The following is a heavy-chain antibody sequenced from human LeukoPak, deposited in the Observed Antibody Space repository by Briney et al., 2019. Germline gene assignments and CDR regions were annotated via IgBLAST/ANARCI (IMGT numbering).Heavy chain of an antibody. CDR1: GFTFSSYA. V-gene: IGHV3-23*01. J-gene: IGHJ4*02. CDR3: AKDKYGSGGIAVAGAYFDY. D-gene: IGHD6-19*01. CDR2: ISGSGGST. Sequence: PGGSLRLSCAASGFTFSSYAMSWVRQAPGKGLEWVSAISGSGGSTYYADSVKGRFTISRDNSKNTLYLQMNSLRAEDTAVYYCAKDKYGSGGIAVAGAYFDYWGQGTLVTVSS.